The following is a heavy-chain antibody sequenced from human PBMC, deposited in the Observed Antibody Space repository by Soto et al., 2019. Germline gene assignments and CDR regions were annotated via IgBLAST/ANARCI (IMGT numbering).Heavy chain of an antibody. CDR2: IYHSGST. J-gene: IGHJ4*02. CDR1: GGSISSSSYY. V-gene: IGHV4-39*07. D-gene: IGHD2-2*01. Sequence: SETLSLTCTVSGGSISSSSYYWGWIRQPPGKGLEWIGSIYHSGSTNYNPSLRSRVTMSVDTSKKQFSLKLSSVTAADTAVYYCAREVGYCISTSCYPDYWGQGTLVTVSS. CDR3: AREVGYCISTSCYPDY.